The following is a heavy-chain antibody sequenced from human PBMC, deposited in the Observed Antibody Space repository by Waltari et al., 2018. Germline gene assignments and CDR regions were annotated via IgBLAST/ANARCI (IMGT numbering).Heavy chain of an antibody. CDR2: ISGSGGST. CDR3: ARDTSRVVTMNWFDP. D-gene: IGHD5-12*01. CDR1: GFTFSSYA. Sequence: EVQLVESGGGLVQPGGSLRLSCAASGFTFSSYAMSWVRQAPGKGVEWVSAISGSGGSTYYADSVKGRFTISRDNSKNTLYLQMNSLRAEDTAVYYCARDTSRVVTMNWFDPWGQGTMVTVSS. V-gene: IGHV3-23*04. J-gene: IGHJ3*01.